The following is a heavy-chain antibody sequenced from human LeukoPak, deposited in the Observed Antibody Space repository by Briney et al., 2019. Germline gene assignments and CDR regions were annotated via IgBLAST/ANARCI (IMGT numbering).Heavy chain of an antibody. D-gene: IGHD2-2*02. J-gene: IGHJ6*02. Sequence: GGSLRLSCAASGFTFNNYAMSWVRQAPGKGLECVSGVSYSDDNTYYADSVKGRFTISRDNSKNTLYLQMNSLRGEDTAVYYCAKGEVVPAAIYGMDVWGQGTTVTVS. CDR2: VSYSDDNT. CDR1: GFTFNNYA. CDR3: AKGEVVPAAIYGMDV. V-gene: IGHV3-23*01.